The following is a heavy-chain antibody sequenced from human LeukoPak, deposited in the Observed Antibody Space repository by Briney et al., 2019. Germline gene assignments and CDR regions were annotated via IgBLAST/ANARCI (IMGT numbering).Heavy chain of an antibody. CDR1: GFTFSSYG. D-gene: IGHD3-10*01. CDR3: AKDYGSGSLLDY. J-gene: IGHJ4*02. Sequence: PGGSLRLSCIASGFTFSSYGMYWVRQAPGKGLEWVAFIRFDETNKYYADSVKGRFTISRDNSKNTLYLQMNSLRAEDTAVYYCAKDYGSGSLLDYWGQGTLVTVSS. V-gene: IGHV3-30*02. CDR2: IRFDETNK.